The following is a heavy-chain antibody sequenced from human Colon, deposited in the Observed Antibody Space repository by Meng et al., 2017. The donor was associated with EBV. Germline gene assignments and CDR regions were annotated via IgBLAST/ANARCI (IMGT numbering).Heavy chain of an antibody. CDR3: ARVSSGWDYFDY. CDR2: IYYSGST. Sequence: QVQLQDSGPGLGKPSDTRSLTCAVSAYSISSSNWWGWIRQPPGKGLEWIGYIYYSGSTYYNPSLKRRVIISIDTSKNQFSLNLRSVTAADTAVYYCARVSSGWDYFDYWGQGTLVTVSS. CDR1: AYSISSSNW. D-gene: IGHD6-19*01. V-gene: IGHV4-28*03. J-gene: IGHJ4*02.